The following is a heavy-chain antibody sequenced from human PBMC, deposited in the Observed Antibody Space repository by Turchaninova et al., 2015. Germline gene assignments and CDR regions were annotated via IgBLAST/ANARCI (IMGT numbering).Heavy chain of an antibody. D-gene: IGHD3-16*01. CDR1: GVPFGSYV. Sequence: EVHLLGFXGXLXXXGGXXXRSCVGSGVPFGSYVMTWVRKAPGKGLEWVSAISGNSDTIQYADSVKGRFTISRDNSKNTIYLQMYSLRAEDTAVYYCAKDGGLGRYDYWGQGTLVTVSS. CDR2: ISGNSDTI. J-gene: IGHJ4*02. V-gene: IGHV3-23*01. CDR3: AKDGGLGRYDY.